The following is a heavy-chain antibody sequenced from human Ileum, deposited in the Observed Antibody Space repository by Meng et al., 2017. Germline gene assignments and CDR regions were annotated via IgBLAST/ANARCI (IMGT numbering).Heavy chain of an antibody. D-gene: IGHD4-17*01. Sequence: GESLKISCAASGFTVSNAWMSWVRQAPGKGLEWVGRIKSNTDGGTTDYAAPVKGRFTITRDDSKNTLYLKMNSLKTEDTAVYYCTKDFDFVTVTTRMRGPEGWGQGTLVTVSS. V-gene: IGHV3-15*01. CDR3: TKDFDFVTVTTRMRGPEG. CDR1: GFTVSNAW. J-gene: IGHJ4*02. CDR2: IKSNTDGGTT.